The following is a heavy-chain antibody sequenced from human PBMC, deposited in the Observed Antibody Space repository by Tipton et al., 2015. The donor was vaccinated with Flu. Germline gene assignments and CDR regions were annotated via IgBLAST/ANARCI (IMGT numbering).Heavy chain of an antibody. CDR2: ISSNGNTR. CDR3: GKDKSYYDTSGYSTSTYYYSAMDV. D-gene: IGHD3-22*01. V-gene: IGHV3-48*03. J-gene: IGHJ6*02. CDR1: GFSFRSFE. Sequence: GSLRLSCAASGFSFRSFEMNWVRQAPGKGLEWLSYISSNGNTRFHADSVKGRFTISRDNAKDSLYLQMNSLRAEDTAVYHCGKDKSYYDTSGYSTSTYYYSAMDVWGQGTTVTVSS.